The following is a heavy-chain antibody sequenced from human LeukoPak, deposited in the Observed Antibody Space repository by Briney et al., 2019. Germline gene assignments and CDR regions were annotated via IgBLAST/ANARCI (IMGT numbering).Heavy chain of an antibody. J-gene: IGHJ5*02. CDR2: IRSNSYGGTT. V-gene: IGHV3-49*04. CDR1: GFTFGDFA. CDR3: SKVGDDLGSGTLVNWFDP. D-gene: IGHD3-10*01. Sequence: GGSLRLSCSASGFTFGDFAMTWVRQAPGKGLEWVGFIRSNSYGGTTEYAASVNDRFTILRDDSKSIAYLQMNSLKTEDTAVYYCSKVGDDLGSGTLVNWFDPWGQGTLVTVSS.